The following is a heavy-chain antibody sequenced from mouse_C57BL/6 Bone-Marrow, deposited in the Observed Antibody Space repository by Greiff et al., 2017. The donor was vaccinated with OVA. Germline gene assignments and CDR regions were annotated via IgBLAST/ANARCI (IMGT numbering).Heavy chain of an antibody. CDR1: GYTFTDSE. Sequence: QVQLQQSGAELVRPGASVTLSCKASGYTFTDSEMHWVKQTPVHGLEWIGAIDPETGGTASNPKFKGTAILTADKAYSTAYMELRSLTSEDSAVYYCTRGYSNYYAMDYWGQGTAVTVSS. CDR2: IDPETGGT. J-gene: IGHJ4*01. CDR3: TRGYSNYYAMDY. D-gene: IGHD2-5*01. V-gene: IGHV1-15*01.